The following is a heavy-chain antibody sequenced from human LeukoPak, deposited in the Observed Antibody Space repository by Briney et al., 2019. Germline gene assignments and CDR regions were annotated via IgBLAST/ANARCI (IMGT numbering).Heavy chain of an antibody. CDR1: GFTFNTYT. D-gene: IGHD3-10*01. CDR3: SRKVRSGSLAGDPDY. CDR2: INSDGNYV. Sequence: GGSLRLPCAASGFTFNTYTMNWVRQAPGKGLEWVSSINSDGNYVFYADSVKGRFIISRDNAKNSLYLQMNSLRVEDTAVYYCSRKVRSGSLAGDPDYWGQGTLVTVSS. J-gene: IGHJ4*02. V-gene: IGHV3-21*01.